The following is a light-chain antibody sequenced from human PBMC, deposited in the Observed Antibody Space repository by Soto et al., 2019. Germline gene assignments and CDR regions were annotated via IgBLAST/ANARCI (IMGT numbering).Light chain of an antibody. V-gene: IGKV3-20*01. CDR3: QQFTDSPPEYT. CDR2: ATS. CDR1: PHVDSNY. J-gene: IGKJ2*01. Sequence: EVVLTQSPGTLSLSPGETAPLSCRASPHVDSNYCSWFQQKPGQPPRVLIVATSTRATGTPRRFTGSGSGSDFTLTISRLEPEDFALYFCQQFTDSPPEYTFGLGPKLEIK.